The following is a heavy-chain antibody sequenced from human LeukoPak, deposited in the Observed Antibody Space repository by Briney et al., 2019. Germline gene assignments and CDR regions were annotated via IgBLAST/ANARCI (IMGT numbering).Heavy chain of an antibody. V-gene: IGHV1-2*02. CDR1: GYTFTGYY. Sequence: ASVKVSCKASGYTFTGYYMHWVRQAPGQGLEWMGWINPNSGGTNYAQKFQGRVTMTRDTSISTAYMELSRLRSNDTAVYYCWLWLDDESFDYWGQGTLVTVSS. CDR3: WLWLDDESFDY. J-gene: IGHJ4*02. D-gene: IGHD6-19*01. CDR2: INPNSGGT.